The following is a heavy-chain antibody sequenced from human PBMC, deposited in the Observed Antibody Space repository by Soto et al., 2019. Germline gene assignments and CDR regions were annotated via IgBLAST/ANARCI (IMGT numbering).Heavy chain of an antibody. D-gene: IGHD6-13*01. CDR2: INHSGST. CDR3: ARVLAAAGWFDP. V-gene: IGHV4-34*01. Sequence: SETLSLTCAVYGGSFSGYYWSWIRQPPGKGLEWIGEINHSGSTNYNPSLKSRVTISVDTSKNQFSLKLSSVTAADTAVYYCARVLAAAGWFDPWGQGTLVTVS. J-gene: IGHJ5*02. CDR1: GGSFSGYY.